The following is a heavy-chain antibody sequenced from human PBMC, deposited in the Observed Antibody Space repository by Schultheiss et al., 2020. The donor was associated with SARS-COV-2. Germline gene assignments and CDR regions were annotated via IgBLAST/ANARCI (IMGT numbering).Heavy chain of an antibody. V-gene: IGHV4-31*03. J-gene: IGHJ4*02. CDR2: IYYSGST. D-gene: IGHD3-3*01. CDR1: GGSISSGGYY. Sequence: SQTLSLTCPVSGGSISSGGYYWSWIRQHPGKGLEWIGYIYYSGSTYYNPSLKSRVTISVDTSKNQFSLKLSSVTAADTAVYYCARERGPGAYYDFWSGYYTSENYFDYWGQGTLVTVSS. CDR3: ARERGPGAYYDFWSGYYTSENYFDY.